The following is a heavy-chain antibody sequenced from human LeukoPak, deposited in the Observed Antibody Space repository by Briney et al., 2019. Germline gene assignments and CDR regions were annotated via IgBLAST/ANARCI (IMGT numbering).Heavy chain of an antibody. D-gene: IGHD3-16*02. V-gene: IGHV1-2*02. CDR3: AREGIMVTFGGVIVTTPYDY. Sequence: VASVKVSCKASGYTFTGYYMHWVRQAPGQGLERMGWINPNSGGTNYAQKFQGRVTMTRDTSISTAYMELSRLRSDDTAVYYCAREGIMVTFGGVIVTTPYDYWGQGTLITVSS. CDR2: INPNSGGT. J-gene: IGHJ4*02. CDR1: GYTFTGYY.